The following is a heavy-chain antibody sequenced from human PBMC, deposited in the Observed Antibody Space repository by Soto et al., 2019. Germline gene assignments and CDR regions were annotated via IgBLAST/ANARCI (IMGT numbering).Heavy chain of an antibody. V-gene: IGHV4-61*01. CDR3: ARDLGSAAFDI. D-gene: IGHD1-26*01. CDR1: GGSISSSSSY. CDR2: IYYSGST. J-gene: IGHJ3*02. Sequence: SETLSLTCTVSGGSISSSSSYWGWIRQPPGKGLEYIGYIYYSGSTNYNPSLKSRVTISVDTSKNQFSLKLSSVTAADTAVYYCARDLGSAAFDIWGQGTMVTVSS.